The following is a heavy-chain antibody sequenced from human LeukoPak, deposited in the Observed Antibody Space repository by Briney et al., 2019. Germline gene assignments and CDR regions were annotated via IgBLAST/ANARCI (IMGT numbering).Heavy chain of an antibody. CDR2: FYSVGST. CDR1: GFTVSSNY. D-gene: IGHD4-17*01. V-gene: IGHV3-53*01. Sequence: GGSLRLSCAASGFTVSSNYMSWVRQAPGKGLEWVSVFYSVGSTYYTDSVKGRFTISRDNSKNTLYLQMNSLRAEDTAVYYCARGLDYGDYFDCWGQGTLVTVSS. CDR3: ARGLDYGDYFDC. J-gene: IGHJ4*02.